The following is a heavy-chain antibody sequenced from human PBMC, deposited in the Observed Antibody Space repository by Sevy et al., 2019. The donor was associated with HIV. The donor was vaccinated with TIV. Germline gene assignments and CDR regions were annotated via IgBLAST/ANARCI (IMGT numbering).Heavy chain of an antibody. CDR1: GFTFSSNW. D-gene: IGHD2-21*02. V-gene: IGHV3-74*01. J-gene: IGHJ1*01. CDR3: ARDAFVLVTTGGRKGGDFQH. CDR2: INSDGSST. Sequence: GGSLRLSCAASGFTFSSNWMHWVRQAPGKGLVRVSRINSDGSSTNYADSVKGRFTNSRDNAKKTLYLQLNSLRAEDTAVYYRARDAFVLVTTGGRKGGDFQHWGQGALVTVSS.